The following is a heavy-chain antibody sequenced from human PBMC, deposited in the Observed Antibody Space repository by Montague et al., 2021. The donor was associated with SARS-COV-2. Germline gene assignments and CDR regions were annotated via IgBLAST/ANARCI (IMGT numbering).Heavy chain of an antibody. CDR3: TRDRGLSGFYGYDPLYFYGMDV. Sequence: SETLSLTCTVSGASIRDYYWSWIRQPPGKGLEWIGYIYESGNTKSNPSLTSRLIMSVDTSRNQFSLTLSSVTTADTAVYYCTRDRGLSGFYGYDPLYFYGMDVWGQGTTVIVSS. CDR1: GASIRDYY. CDR2: IYESGNT. J-gene: IGHJ6*02. D-gene: IGHD5-12*01. V-gene: IGHV4-59*01.